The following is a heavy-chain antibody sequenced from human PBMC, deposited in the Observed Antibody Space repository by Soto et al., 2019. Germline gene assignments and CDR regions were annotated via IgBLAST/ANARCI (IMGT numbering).Heavy chain of an antibody. J-gene: IGHJ3*02. CDR2: INPNSVIT. Sequence: QVQLVQSGAEVQKPGASVKVSCRASGYTITGYYLHWVRQAPGQGLEWMGWINPNSVITNYAQKFKGRVTMTWDTSISTAYLALTSLSSDDTAVYYCARESDAFDIWGQGTMVTVSS. V-gene: IGHV1-2*02. CDR1: GYTITGYY. CDR3: ARESDAFDI.